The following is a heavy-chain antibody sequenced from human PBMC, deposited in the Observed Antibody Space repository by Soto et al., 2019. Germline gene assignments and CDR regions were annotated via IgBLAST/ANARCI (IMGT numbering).Heavy chain of an antibody. CDR2: INPNSGGT. D-gene: IGHD2-2*01. CDR1: GYTYTGYY. CDR3: ARAVVPAAMEAWFDP. V-gene: IGHV1-2*04. J-gene: IGHJ5*02. Sequence: ASVKGSCKASGYTYTGYYVRWVRQAPGQGLEWMGWINPNSGGTNYAQKFQGWVTMTRDTSISTAYMELSRLRSDDTAVYYCARAVVPAAMEAWFDPWGQGTLVTVSS.